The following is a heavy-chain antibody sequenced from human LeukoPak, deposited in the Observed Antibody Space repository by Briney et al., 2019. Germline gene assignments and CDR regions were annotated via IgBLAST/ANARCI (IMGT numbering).Heavy chain of an antibody. Sequence: GRSLRLSCAASGFTFSSYGMHWVRQAPGMGLEWVAVIWYDGSNKYYADSVKGRFTISRDNSKNTLYLQMNSLRAEDTAVYYCAKDYGDYVAEYFQHWGQGTLVTVSS. J-gene: IGHJ1*01. V-gene: IGHV3-33*06. CDR1: GFTFSSYG. CDR2: IWYDGSNK. CDR3: AKDYGDYVAEYFQH. D-gene: IGHD4-17*01.